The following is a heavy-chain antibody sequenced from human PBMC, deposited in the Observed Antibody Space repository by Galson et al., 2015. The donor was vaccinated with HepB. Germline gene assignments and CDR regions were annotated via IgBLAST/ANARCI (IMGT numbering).Heavy chain of an antibody. CDR1: GDSVSSSTAA. CDR3: ARDSFYDNTGYPVPRNFGVDV. CDR2: TYYRSKWYN. J-gene: IGHJ6*02. D-gene: IGHD3-22*01. Sequence: CAISGDSVSSSTAAWNWIRQFPSRGLEWLGRTYYRSKWYNDYAVSVKSRITINPDTSKNQFSLQLSSVTPDDTAVHYCARDSFYDNTGYPVPRNFGVDVWGQGTTVTVSS. V-gene: IGHV6-1*01.